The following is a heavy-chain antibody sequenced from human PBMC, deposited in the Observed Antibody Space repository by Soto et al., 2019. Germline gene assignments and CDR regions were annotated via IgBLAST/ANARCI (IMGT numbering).Heavy chain of an antibody. CDR1: QITFSNYA. V-gene: IGHV3-23*01. Sequence: GGSLRLSCAASQITFSNYAMSWVRQAPGKGLEWVSAISGSSDYTYYADSVKGRFTISRDNSKNTLYLQMNSLKAEDTAVYYCATSVGIAPTGEDGMDVWGQGTSVTGSS. D-gene: IGHD2-8*02. CDR2: ISGSSDYT. CDR3: ATSVGIAPTGEDGMDV. J-gene: IGHJ6*02.